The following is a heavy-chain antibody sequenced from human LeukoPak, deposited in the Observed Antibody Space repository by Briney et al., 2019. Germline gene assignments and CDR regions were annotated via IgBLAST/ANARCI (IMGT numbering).Heavy chain of an antibody. Sequence: GGSLRLSCAASGFTFSSYSMNWVRQAPGKGLEWVSSISSSSSYIYYADSVKGRFTVSRDNSKNTLYLQMNSLRAEDTAVYYCAKLDSMYSSSGVFDYWGQGTLVTVSS. D-gene: IGHD6-13*01. CDR1: GFTFSSYS. CDR3: AKLDSMYSSSGVFDY. V-gene: IGHV3-21*01. CDR2: ISSSSSYI. J-gene: IGHJ4*02.